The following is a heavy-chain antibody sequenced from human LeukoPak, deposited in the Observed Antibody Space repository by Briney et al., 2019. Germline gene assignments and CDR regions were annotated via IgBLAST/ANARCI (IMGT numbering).Heavy chain of an antibody. V-gene: IGHV1-69*04. D-gene: IGHD3-10*01. CDR2: IIPILGIA. Sequence: ASVKVSCKASGGTFSSYAISWVRQAPGQGLEWMGRIIPILGIANYAQKFQGRVTITADKSTSTAYMELSSLRSEDTAVYYCASSYYGSGDYYYGMDVWGQGTTVTVSS. CDR1: GGTFSSYA. CDR3: ASSYYGSGDYYYGMDV. J-gene: IGHJ6*02.